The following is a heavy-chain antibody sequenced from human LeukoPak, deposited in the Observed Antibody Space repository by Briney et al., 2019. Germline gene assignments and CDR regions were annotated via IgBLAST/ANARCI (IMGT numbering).Heavy chain of an antibody. D-gene: IGHD2-15*01. CDR1: GGSFSGYY. CDR3: ARDLRPKYCSGGSCAPGQFDP. J-gene: IGHJ5*02. V-gene: IGHV4-34*09. Sequence: PSETLSLTCGVYGGSFSGYYYSWIRQPPGKGLEWIGEINHSGYTNYNPSLKSRVTISVDTSKNQFSLKLSSVTAADTAVYYCARDLRPKYCSGGSCAPGQFDPWGQGTLVTVSS. CDR2: INHSGYT.